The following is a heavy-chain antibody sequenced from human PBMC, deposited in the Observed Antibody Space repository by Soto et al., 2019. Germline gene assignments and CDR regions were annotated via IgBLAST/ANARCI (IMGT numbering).Heavy chain of an antibody. V-gene: IGHV4-30-4*01. CDR2: VYYTGST. Sequence: SETLSLTCTVSGASIMSTDYYLVCIRQSPWKGLEWIGYVYYTGSTYYNPSLMSRLTISVDTSKNQFSLKLTSVTAAETAVYYCVRTAREGAVAPHWFDRWGQGTQVTVSS. J-gene: IGHJ5*02. CDR1: GASIMSTDYY. D-gene: IGHD2-21*02. CDR3: VRTAREGAVAPHWFDR.